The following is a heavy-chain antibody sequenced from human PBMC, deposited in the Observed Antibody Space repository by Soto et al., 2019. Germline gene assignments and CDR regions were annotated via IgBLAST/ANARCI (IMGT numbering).Heavy chain of an antibody. V-gene: IGHV4-59*01. CDR1: GGSISSYY. D-gene: IGHD3-22*01. CDR2: IYYSGST. Sequence: SETLSLTCTVSGGSISSYYWSWIRQPPGKGLEWIGYIYYSGSTNYNPSLKSRVTISVDTSKNQFSLKLSSVTAADTAVYYCARVAYYDSSGYDAFDIWGQGTTVTVSS. J-gene: IGHJ3*02. CDR3: ARVAYYDSSGYDAFDI.